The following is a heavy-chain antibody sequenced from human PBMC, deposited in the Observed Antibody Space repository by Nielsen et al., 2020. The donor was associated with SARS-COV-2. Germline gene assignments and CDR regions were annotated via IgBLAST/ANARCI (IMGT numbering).Heavy chain of an antibody. CDR2: TYYRSKWYN. D-gene: IGHD4-17*01. V-gene: IGHV6-1*01. J-gene: IGHJ6*03. CDR1: GDSVSSSSAA. CDR3: ARARGAYGDYYYYYDTDV. Sequence: SQTLSLTCAISGDSVSSSSAAWNWIRQSPSRGLEWLGRTYYRSKWYNDYAVSVKSRITINPDTSKNQFSLHLNSVTPEGTAVYYCARARGAYGDYYYYYDTDVWGKGTTVTVSS.